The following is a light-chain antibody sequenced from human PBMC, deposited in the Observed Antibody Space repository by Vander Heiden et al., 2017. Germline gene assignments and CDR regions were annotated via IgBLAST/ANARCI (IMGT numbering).Light chain of an antibody. J-gene: IGLJ3*02. CDR1: SGHSTYV. CDR3: QTWGTGIRV. Sequence: HLVLTQSSSACAALGAWVKLNFTLSSGHSTYVIAWHQQQPGKGPRYLMKVNRDGSHSKGDGIPDRFSGSRSGAELYLTISSLRSEDEADYYCQTWGTGIRVFGGGTKLTVL. V-gene: IGLV4-69*02. CDR2: VNRDGSH.